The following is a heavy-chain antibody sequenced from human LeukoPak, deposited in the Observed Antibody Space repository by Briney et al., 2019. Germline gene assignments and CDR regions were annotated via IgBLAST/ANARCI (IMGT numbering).Heavy chain of an antibody. CDR1: GFTFSSDD. CDR3: ARDKAVAGLDAFDI. V-gene: IGHV3-33*08. J-gene: IGHJ3*02. Sequence: GGSLRLSCAASGFTFSSDDMLGGRQAPGKGLEWVALIWYDGSNNYYGDSVKGGLTISRHNSKSTLYLEMNSLRAEDMAMYYCARDKAVAGLDAFDIWGQGTMVIVSS. CDR2: IWYDGSNN. D-gene: IGHD6-19*01.